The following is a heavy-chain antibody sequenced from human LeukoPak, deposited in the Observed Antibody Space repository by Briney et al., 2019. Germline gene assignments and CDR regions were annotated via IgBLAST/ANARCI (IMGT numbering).Heavy chain of an antibody. Sequence: SETLSLTCTVSGGSISSSSYYWGWIRQPPGKGLEWVGSIYYSGSTYYNPSLKSRVTISVDKSKNQFSLKLSSVTAADTAVYYCARDQDSRGLKDYWGQGTLVTVSS. D-gene: IGHD2-15*01. J-gene: IGHJ4*02. CDR2: IYYSGST. V-gene: IGHV4-39*07. CDR3: ARDQDSRGLKDY. CDR1: GGSISSSSYY.